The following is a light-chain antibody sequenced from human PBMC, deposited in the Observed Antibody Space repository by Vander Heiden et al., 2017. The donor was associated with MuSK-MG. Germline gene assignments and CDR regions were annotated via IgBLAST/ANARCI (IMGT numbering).Light chain of an antibody. Sequence: DIHMTQSPSSLSASVGDRVTITCRASQSISSYLNWYQEKPGKAPNLLIYAASTLHSGGPTRVSGGVSRTDFTLKISSLEAEDVAAYYCRQSLQALYTFGHGTKLEIK. J-gene: IGKJ2*01. CDR2: AAS. CDR1: QSISSY. CDR3: RQSLQALYT. V-gene: IGKV1-39*01.